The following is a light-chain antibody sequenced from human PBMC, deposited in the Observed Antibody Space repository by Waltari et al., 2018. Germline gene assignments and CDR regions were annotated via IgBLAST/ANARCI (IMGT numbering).Light chain of an antibody. CDR3: QVWDRRGGHYA. V-gene: IGLV3-21*04. CDR1: DLGTES. J-gene: IGLJ1*01. Sequence: SSVLSQAPSVSVAPGETATITCGGNDLGTESVHWYQQRAGQAPVLVMYDDDDRPPGTSARFSGSSSADTATLTISWVEAGDEADYYCQVWDRRGGHYAFGPGTRVTVL. CDR2: DDD.